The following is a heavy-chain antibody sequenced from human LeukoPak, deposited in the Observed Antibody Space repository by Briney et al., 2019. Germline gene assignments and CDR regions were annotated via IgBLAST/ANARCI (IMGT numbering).Heavy chain of an antibody. CDR2: IIPIFGTA. CDR1: GGTFSSYA. J-gene: IGHJ6*03. D-gene: IGHD2-2*01. Sequence: SVKCFCKASGGTFSSYAISWVRQAPGQGLEWMGGIIPIFGTANYAQKFQGRVTITTDESTSTAYMELSSLRSEDTAVYYCATRRGTSSGYYMDVWGKGTTVTVSS. CDR3: ATRRGTSSGYYMDV. V-gene: IGHV1-69*05.